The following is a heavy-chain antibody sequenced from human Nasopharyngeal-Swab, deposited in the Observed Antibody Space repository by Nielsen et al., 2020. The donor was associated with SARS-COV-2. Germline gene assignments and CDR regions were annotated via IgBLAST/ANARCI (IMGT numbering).Heavy chain of an antibody. CDR2: VSSNGAST. CDR3: AREVRMSRGLIIIDYDYYGMDV. J-gene: IGHJ6*02. V-gene: IGHV3-23*01. D-gene: IGHD3-10*01. CDR1: GFTFSTYA. Sequence: GESLKISCAASGFTFSTYAMSWVRQAPGKGLEWVSLVSSNGASTYYADSVKGRFTISRDNAQNSLYLQMNSLRAEDTALYYCAREVRMSRGLIIIDYDYYGMDVWGQGTTVTVSS.